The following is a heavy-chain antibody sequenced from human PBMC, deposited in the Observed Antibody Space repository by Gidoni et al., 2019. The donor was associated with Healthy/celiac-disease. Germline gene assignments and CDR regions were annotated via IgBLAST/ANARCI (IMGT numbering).Heavy chain of an antibody. CDR3: ARGFGILTGYHNWFDP. V-gene: IGHV4-34*01. J-gene: IGHJ5*02. CDR1: GGSSSGYY. CDR2: INHSGST. D-gene: IGHD3-9*01. Sequence: QVQLQQWGAGLLKPSETLSLTCAVCGGSSSGYYWSWIRQPPGKGLEWIGEINHSGSTNYNPSLKSRVTISVDTSKNQFSLKLSSVTAADTAVYYCARGFGILTGYHNWFDPWGQGTLVTVSS.